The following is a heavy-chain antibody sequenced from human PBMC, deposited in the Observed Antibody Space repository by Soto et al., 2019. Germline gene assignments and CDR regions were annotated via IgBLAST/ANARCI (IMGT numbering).Heavy chain of an antibody. CDR1: GYTFTSYA. CDR3: ARLDYYGSGSYNWFDP. CDR2: INAGNGNT. D-gene: IGHD3-10*01. J-gene: IGHJ5*02. Sequence: QVQLVQSGAEVKKPGASVKVSCKASGYTFTSYAMHWVRQAPGQRPEWMGWINAGNGNTKYSQKFQGRVTITRDTSASTAYMELSSLRSEDTAVYYCARLDYYGSGSYNWFDPWGQGTLVTVSS. V-gene: IGHV1-3*01.